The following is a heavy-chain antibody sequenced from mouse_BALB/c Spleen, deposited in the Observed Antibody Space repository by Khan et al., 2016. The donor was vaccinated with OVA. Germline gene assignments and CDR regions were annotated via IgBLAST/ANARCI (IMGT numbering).Heavy chain of an antibody. CDR1: GYTFSVYW. CDR3: ARRSFYGNLWYFDV. D-gene: IGHD2-1*01. CDR2: INPSSGYS. Sequence: QVQLQQSGAELAKPGASVKMSCKASGYTFSVYWIYWLKQRPGQGLEWIGYINPSSGYSDYNQRFKDKATLTADKSSTTAYMQLSSLTSDDSAVYYCARRSFYGNLWYFDVWGAGTTVTVS. J-gene: IGHJ1*01. V-gene: IGHV1-7*01.